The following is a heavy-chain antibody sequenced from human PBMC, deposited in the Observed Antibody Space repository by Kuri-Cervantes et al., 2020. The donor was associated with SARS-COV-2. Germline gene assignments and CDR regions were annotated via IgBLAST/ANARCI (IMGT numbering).Heavy chain of an antibody. J-gene: IGHJ4*02. Sequence: SETLSLTCTVSGYSISSGYYWGWIRQPPGKGLEWIGSIYHSGSTYYNPSLKSRVTISVDTSKNQFPLKLSSVTAADTAVYYCARSVGGGSYDPVEFDYFDYWGQGTLVTVSS. CDR1: GYSISSGYY. D-gene: IGHD1-26*01. CDR2: IYHSGST. V-gene: IGHV4-38-2*02. CDR3: ARSVGGGSYDPVEFDYFDY.